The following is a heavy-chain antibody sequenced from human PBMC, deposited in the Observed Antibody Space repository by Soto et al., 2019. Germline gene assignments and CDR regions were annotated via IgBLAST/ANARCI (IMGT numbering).Heavy chain of an antibody. CDR3: ARVPICSIGTCYSRGAFDI. CDR1: EFTFSNYW. D-gene: IGHD2-15*01. V-gene: IGHV3-74*01. Sequence: GGSLRLSCAASEFTFSNYWMHWVRQAPGTGLVWVSRINSDGSSITYADSVKGRFTISRDNAKNTLHLQMNSLRAEDTALYYCARVPICSIGTCYSRGAFDIWGQGTMVTVSS. J-gene: IGHJ3*02. CDR2: INSDGSSI.